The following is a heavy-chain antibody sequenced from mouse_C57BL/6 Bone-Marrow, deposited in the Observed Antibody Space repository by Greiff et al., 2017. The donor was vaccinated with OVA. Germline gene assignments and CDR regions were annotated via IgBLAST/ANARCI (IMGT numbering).Heavy chain of an antibody. CDR3: ARLHSMDY. Sequence: EVKLMESGGDLVKPGGSLKLSCAASGFTFSSYGMSWVRQTPDKRLEWVATISSGGSYTYYPDSVKGRFNISRDNAKNTLYLQMSSLKSEDTAMYYCARLHSMDYWGQGTSVTVSS. V-gene: IGHV5-6*01. CDR1: GFTFSSYG. J-gene: IGHJ4*01. CDR2: ISSGGSYT.